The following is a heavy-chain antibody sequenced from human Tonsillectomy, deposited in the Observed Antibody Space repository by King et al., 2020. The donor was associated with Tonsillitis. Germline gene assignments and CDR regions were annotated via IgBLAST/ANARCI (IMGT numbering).Heavy chain of an antibody. J-gene: IGHJ5*02. Sequence: QLVQSGGGLVKPGGSLRLSCAASGFTFSSYSMNWVRQAPGKGLEWVSSISSSSSYIYYADSVKGRFTISRDNPKNSLYLQMDSLRAEDTAVYYCARDGTERSGNWFDPWGQGTLVTVSS. CDR2: ISSSSSYI. D-gene: IGHD1-1*01. CDR3: ARDGTERSGNWFDP. V-gene: IGHV3-21*01. CDR1: GFTFSSYS.